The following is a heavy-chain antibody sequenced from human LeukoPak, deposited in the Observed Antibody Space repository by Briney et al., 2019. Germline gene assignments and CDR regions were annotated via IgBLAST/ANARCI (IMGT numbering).Heavy chain of an antibody. Sequence: GGSLRLSCAASGFTFSSYAMHWVRQAPGKGLEWVAVISYDGSNKYYADSVKGRFTISRDSSKNTLYLQMNSLRAEDTAVYYCARDLTGTNYYYYGMDVWGQGTTVTVSS. CDR3: ARDLTGTNYYYYGMDV. CDR2: ISYDGSNK. D-gene: IGHD1-20*01. CDR1: GFTFSSYA. V-gene: IGHV3-30*04. J-gene: IGHJ6*02.